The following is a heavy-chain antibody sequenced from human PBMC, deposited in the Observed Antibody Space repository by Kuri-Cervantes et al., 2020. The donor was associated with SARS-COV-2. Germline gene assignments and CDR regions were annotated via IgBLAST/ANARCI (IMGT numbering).Heavy chain of an antibody. V-gene: IGHV3-73*01. CDR3: ARAYGDYVFREGLDS. D-gene: IGHD4-17*01. CDR1: GFLFSASA. CDR2: VRGKANNYAT. Sequence: GGSLRLSCEVSGFLFSASAIHWVRQASGKGLEWVGRVRGKANNYATAYAASVKGRFTISRDDLKNMAYLQMNSLRVEDTALYYCARAYGDYVFREGLDSWGQGTLVTVSS. J-gene: IGHJ4*02.